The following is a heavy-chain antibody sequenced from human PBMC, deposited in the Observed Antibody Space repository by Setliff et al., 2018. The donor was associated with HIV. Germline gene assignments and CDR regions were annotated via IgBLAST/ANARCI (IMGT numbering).Heavy chain of an antibody. Sequence: SETLSLTCTVSGGSISSYYWSWVRQPPGKGLEWIGYIYYSGNTNYNPSRKSRVTMSVDTSKTQFSLKLSSVTAADTAVYYCASSRGRYYGSVRAFDIWGQGTMVTVSS. CDR2: IYYSGNT. D-gene: IGHD3-10*01. J-gene: IGHJ3*02. V-gene: IGHV4-59*08. CDR3: ASSRGRYYGSVRAFDI. CDR1: GGSISSYY.